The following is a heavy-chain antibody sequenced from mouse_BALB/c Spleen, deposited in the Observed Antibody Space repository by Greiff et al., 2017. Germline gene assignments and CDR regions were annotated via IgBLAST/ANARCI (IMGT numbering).Heavy chain of an antibody. J-gene: IGHJ1*01. CDR3: AVIITTVRGYFDD. CDR1: GYTFTSYW. CDR2: IDPSDSYT. Sequence: VQLQQPGAELVKPGASVKLSCKASGYTFTSYWMHWVQQRPGQGLEWIGEIDPSDSYTNYNQKYKGKATLTVDKSSSTAYMQLSSLTSEDAAVYYYAVIITTVRGYFDDWGEGTTVTVSS. V-gene: IGHV1-69*02. D-gene: IGHD1-1*01.